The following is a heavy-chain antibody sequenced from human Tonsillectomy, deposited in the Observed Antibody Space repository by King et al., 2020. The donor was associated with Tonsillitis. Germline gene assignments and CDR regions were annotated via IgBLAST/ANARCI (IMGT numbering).Heavy chain of an antibody. CDR2: IHGSAGPT. CDR3: ASDRGDRIGWPVFEY. V-gene: IGHV3-23*03. CDR1: GFTFTSYA. J-gene: IGHJ4*02. Sequence: VQLVESGGDLVQPGGSLRLSCAASGFTFTSYAMNWVRQAPGKGLEWVSIIHGSAGPTYYSDSVQGRFTISRDDSKNTVFLQMISLRAEDTAIYYCASDRGDRIGWPVFEYWGRGTRVTVSS. D-gene: IGHD6-19*01.